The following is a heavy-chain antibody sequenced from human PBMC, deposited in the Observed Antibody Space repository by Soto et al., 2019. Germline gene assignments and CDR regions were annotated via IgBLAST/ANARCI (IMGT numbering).Heavy chain of an antibody. D-gene: IGHD2-2*01. CDR3: ARLPRDCHKTSCYYADH. V-gene: IGHV5-51*01. Sequence: PGESLKISCRGSGYDFNTNWFGWVRQLPGKGLEWVGIMYPGDSDTRYNPSLQGHVTLSADVTVSTAFLQWRSLKTSDTGMYFCARLPRDCHKTSCYYADHWGHGTQVTVSS. CDR2: MYPGDSDT. CDR1: GYDFNTNW. J-gene: IGHJ4*01.